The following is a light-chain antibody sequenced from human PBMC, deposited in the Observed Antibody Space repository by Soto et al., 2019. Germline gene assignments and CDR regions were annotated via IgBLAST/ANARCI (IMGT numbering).Light chain of an antibody. V-gene: IGKV1-27*01. CDR3: QKYSSVPV. Sequence: DIQMTQSPTSLSASVGDRVTITCRASQDIRNFVAWYQQKPGKAPKLLIYAASTLQSGVPSRFSGSGSGTDFTLTSNILQPEDVATYSCQKYSSVPVFGPGTKVEIK. CDR1: QDIRNF. CDR2: AAS. J-gene: IGKJ3*01.